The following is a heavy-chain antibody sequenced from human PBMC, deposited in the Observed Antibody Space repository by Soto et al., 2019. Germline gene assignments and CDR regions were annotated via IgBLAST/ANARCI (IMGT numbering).Heavy chain of an antibody. CDR1: GGSISSGGYY. V-gene: IGHV4-31*03. CDR2: IYYSGST. J-gene: IGHJ6*03. Sequence: SETLSLTCTVSGGSISSGGYYWSWIRQHPGKGLEWIGYIYYSGSTYYNPSLKSRVTISVETSKNQFSLKLSSVTAADTAVYYCAREIREARELVPYYYYYMDVWGKGTTVTVSS. D-gene: IGHD6-6*01. CDR3: AREIREARELVPYYYYYMDV.